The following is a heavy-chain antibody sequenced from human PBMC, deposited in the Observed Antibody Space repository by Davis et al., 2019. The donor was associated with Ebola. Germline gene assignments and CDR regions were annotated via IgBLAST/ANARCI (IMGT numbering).Heavy chain of an antibody. D-gene: IGHD6-19*01. J-gene: IGHJ4*02. V-gene: IGHV1-3*01. Sequence: ASVKVSCKASGYTFTGYDINWVRQATGQRLEWMGWVHGGNGNTKYSQRFQSRVTITTDTSASTAYLDLSSLRSDDTAVFYCARATFGYNSGWYADYWGPGSLVTVSS. CDR2: VHGGNGNT. CDR1: GYTFTGYD. CDR3: ARATFGYNSGWYADY.